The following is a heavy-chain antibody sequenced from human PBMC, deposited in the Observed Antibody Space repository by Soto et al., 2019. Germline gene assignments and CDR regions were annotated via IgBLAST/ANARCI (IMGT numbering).Heavy chain of an antibody. V-gene: IGHV3-72*01. CDR2: TRNRAKSYTT. Sequence: EVQVVVSGGGLVQPGGSLRLSCAASGFTFSDHYMDWVRQAPGKGLEWVGRTRNRAKSYTTEYAASVKGRFTISRDDSKISLYLQINSLKTEDTAVYYCGTLYYYYGLDVWGQGTTVTVTS. CDR1: GFTFSDHY. CDR3: GTLYYYYGLDV. J-gene: IGHJ6*02.